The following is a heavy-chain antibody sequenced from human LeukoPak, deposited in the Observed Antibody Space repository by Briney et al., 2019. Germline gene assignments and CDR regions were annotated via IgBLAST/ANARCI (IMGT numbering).Heavy chain of an antibody. CDR2: TNPNSGGT. CDR3: ARESEMATMGYYYYYMDV. CDR1: GVIFSSYA. J-gene: IGHJ6*03. V-gene: IGHV1-2*02. Sequence: ASVKVSCKASGVIFSSYAITWVRQAPGQGLEWMGWTNPNSGGTNYAQKFQGRVTMTGDTSISTAYMELSRLRSDDTAVYYCARESEMATMGYYYYYMDVWGKGTTVTVSS. D-gene: IGHD5-24*01.